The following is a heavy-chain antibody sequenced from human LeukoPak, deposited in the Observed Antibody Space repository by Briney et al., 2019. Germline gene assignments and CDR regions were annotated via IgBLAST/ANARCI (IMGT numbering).Heavy chain of an antibody. V-gene: IGHV4-39*01. Sequence: SETLSLTCTVSGGSISSSSYYWGWIRQPPGKGLEWIGSIYYSGSTYYNPSLKSRVTISVDTSKNQFSLKLSSVTAADTAVYYCAKGLGVIRLWGQGTLATVSS. J-gene: IGHJ4*02. D-gene: IGHD2/OR15-2a*01. CDR3: AKGLGVIRL. CDR2: IYYSGST. CDR1: GGSISSSSYY.